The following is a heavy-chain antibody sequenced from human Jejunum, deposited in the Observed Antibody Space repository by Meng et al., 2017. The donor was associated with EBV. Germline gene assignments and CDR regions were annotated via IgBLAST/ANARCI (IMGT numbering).Heavy chain of an antibody. CDR2: VSDYGST. J-gene: IGHJ4*02. CDR3: ARDFSSGYFAY. CDR1: GGSVSSGSYY. D-gene: IGHD3-22*01. Sequence: VQLQGSGPGLVQPSETPSLTCAVSGGSVSSGSYYWSWSRQPPGKGLEWIGFVSDYGSTRYNSSLKSRITISADTSKNQFSLKLTSVTPADTAIYYCARDFSSGYFAYWGQGTLVTVSS. V-gene: IGHV4-61*01.